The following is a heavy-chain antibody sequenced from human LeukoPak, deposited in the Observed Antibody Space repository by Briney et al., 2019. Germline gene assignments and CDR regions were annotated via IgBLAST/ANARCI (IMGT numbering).Heavy chain of an antibody. D-gene: IGHD1-1*01. CDR1: GGSFSDYY. J-gene: IGHJ4*02. CDR3: ARLNWPLYDTDFDY. Sequence: SETLSLTCAVYGGSFSDYYWTWIRQPPGKGLEWIGEINHSGSTNYNPSLKSRVTISVDTSKNQFSLKLSSVTAADTAVYYCARLNWPLYDTDFDYWGQGTLVTVSS. V-gene: IGHV4-34*01. CDR2: INHSGST.